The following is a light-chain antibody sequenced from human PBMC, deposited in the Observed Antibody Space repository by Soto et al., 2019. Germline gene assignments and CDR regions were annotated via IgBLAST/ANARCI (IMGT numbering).Light chain of an antibody. CDR1: SSNIGAGFD. CDR3: QSYDSSLSTPVV. CDR2: GNT. Sequence: QSVLTQPPSVSGAPGQGVTISCTGSSSNIGAGFDVHWYQQLPGTAPKLLIYGNTNRPSGVPDRFSGSKSGTSASLAITGLQAEDEADYYCQSYDSSLSTPVVFGGGTQLTVI. V-gene: IGLV1-40*01. J-gene: IGLJ2*01.